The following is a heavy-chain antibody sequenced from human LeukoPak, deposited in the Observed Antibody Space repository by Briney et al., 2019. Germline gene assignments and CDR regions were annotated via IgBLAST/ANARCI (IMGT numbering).Heavy chain of an antibody. CDR3: ARSRYNDLQSGYSGGYYYIDV. D-gene: IGHD3-3*01. Sequence: PSETLSLTCTVSGGSISSYYWSWIRQSPGGGLEWIGYISHSGSYNYNPSLKSRVTMSLETPKNRFSLELSSVTDADTAVYYCARSRYNDLQSGYSGGYYYIDVWGKGTTVIVSS. CDR1: GGSISSYY. J-gene: IGHJ6*03. CDR2: ISHSGSY. V-gene: IGHV4-59*01.